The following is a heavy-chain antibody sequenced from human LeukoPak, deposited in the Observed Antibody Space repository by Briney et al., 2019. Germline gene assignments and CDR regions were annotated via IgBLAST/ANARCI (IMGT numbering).Heavy chain of an antibody. Sequence: PGRSLRLSCAASGFTFSSYAMHWVRQAPGKGLGRVAVISYDGSNKYYADSVKGRFTISRDNSKSTLYLQMNSLRAEDTAVYYCARDPGRYSSGWYYFDCWGQGTLVSVSS. J-gene: IGHJ4*02. CDR2: ISYDGSNK. D-gene: IGHD6-19*01. CDR1: GFTFSSYA. V-gene: IGHV3-30*04. CDR3: ARDPGRYSSGWYYFDC.